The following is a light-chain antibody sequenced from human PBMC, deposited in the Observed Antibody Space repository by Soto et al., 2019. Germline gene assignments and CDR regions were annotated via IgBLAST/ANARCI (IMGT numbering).Light chain of an antibody. CDR3: QQYHNWPAT. Sequence: EIVMTQSPATLSVSPEERATLSCRASQSVSSDLAWYQQKPGQAPRLLIYGASTRVTGIPARFSGSGSGTEFTLTISSLQSGDFAVYYCQQYHNWPATFGQGTKLEIK. J-gene: IGKJ2*01. CDR2: GAS. CDR1: QSVSSD. V-gene: IGKV3-15*01.